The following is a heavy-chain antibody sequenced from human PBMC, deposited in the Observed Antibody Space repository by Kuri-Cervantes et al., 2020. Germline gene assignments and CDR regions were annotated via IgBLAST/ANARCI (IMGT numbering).Heavy chain of an antibody. J-gene: IGHJ4*02. CDR1: GASVSSHY. V-gene: IGHV4-59*02. CDR3: ARAHTVVTRARSRYFDY. Sequence: SETLSLTCTVSGASVSSHYWTWIRQPPGKGLEWIGYIYYSGSTNYNPSLKSRVTISVDTSKNQFSLKLSSVTAADTAVYYCARAHTVVTRARSRYFDYWGQGTLVTVSS. CDR2: IYYSGST. D-gene: IGHD4-23*01.